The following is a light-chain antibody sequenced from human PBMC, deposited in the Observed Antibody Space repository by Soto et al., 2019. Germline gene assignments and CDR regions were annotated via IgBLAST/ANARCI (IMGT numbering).Light chain of an antibody. CDR3: QQYHHLPIT. CDR2: DVY. CDR1: QAISVS. Sequence: DIQMTQSPSSLSASVGDEVTITCQATQAISVSLNWYQHQPGRAPRLLIYDVYHLQTGVPSRFSGSGSASDFILTIKNLQPEDVGTYYCQQYHHLPITFGGGTKVDI. J-gene: IGKJ4*01. V-gene: IGKV1-33*01.